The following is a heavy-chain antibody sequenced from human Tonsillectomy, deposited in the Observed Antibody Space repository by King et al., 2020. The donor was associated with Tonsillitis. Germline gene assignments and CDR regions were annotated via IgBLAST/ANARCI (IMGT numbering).Heavy chain of an antibody. J-gene: IGHJ3*02. CDR3: AKVACGGSGSYYDAFDI. CDR2: ISWNSGSI. D-gene: IGHD3-10*01. Sequence: EVQLVESGGGLVQPGRSLRLSCAASGFTFDDYATHWVRQAPGKGLEWVSGISWNSGSIGYADSVKGRFTIYRDNAKNSLYLQMNSLRAEDTALYYCAKVACGGSGSYYDAFDIWGQGTMVTVSS. CDR1: GFTFDDYA. V-gene: IGHV3-9*01.